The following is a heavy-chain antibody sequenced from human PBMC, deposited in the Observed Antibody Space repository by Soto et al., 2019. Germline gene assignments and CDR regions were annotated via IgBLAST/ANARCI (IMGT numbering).Heavy chain of an antibody. CDR1: GFTFSTYT. J-gene: IGHJ5*01. CDR3: ARDILSGGAYPDS. D-gene: IGHD3-10*01. V-gene: IGHV3-21*01. Sequence: EVRLVESGGGLVKPGGSLRLSCAASGFTFSTYTMNWVRQAPGKGLEWISSISSGSSYIYYAGSVKGRFTISRDNAKNSLFLQMNSPRADHKAVYYWARDILSGGAYPDSWGQGTQGTVSS. CDR2: ISSGSSYI.